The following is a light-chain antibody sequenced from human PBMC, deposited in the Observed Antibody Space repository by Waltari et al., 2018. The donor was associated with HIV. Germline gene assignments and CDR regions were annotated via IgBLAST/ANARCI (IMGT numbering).Light chain of an antibody. V-gene: IGLV3-25*03. J-gene: IGLJ2*01. CDR1: ALPRQF. Sequence: SYELAQPPSVSVSPGQTARLTCSGDALPRQFVYWYQQKPGQAPIVVIYKDSERPSGIPERFSGFISGTTATLTIIAVQAEDEADYYCQSADITGTLGVFGGGTRLTV. CDR3: QSADITGTLGV. CDR2: KDS.